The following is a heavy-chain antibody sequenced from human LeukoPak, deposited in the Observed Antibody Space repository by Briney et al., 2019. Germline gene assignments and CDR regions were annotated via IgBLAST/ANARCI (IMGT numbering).Heavy chain of an antibody. D-gene: IGHD3-22*01. V-gene: IGHV4-39*07. J-gene: IGHJ3*02. CDR1: GGSISSSSYY. CDR2: IYYSGST. Sequence: SETLSLTCTVSGGSISSSSYYWGWIRQPPGKGLEWIGSIYYSGSTYYNPSLKSRVTISVDTSKNQFSLKLSSVTAADTAVYYCARVEYYYDSSGYQDAFDIWGQGTMVTVSS. CDR3: ARVEYYYDSSGYQDAFDI.